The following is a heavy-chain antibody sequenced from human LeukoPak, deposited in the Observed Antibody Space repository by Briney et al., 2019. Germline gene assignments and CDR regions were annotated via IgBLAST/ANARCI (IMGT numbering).Heavy chain of an antibody. D-gene: IGHD4/OR15-4a*01. J-gene: IGHJ2*01. Sequence: GGSLRLSCEASGFTFSNYGLTWVRQAPGKGLEWVSGIGVGAGSTFYADSVKGRFTISRDNSKKTVYLQMNGLSVEDTAVYYCAKTRAVGIPYWHFDLWGRGTLVTVSS. CDR2: IGVGAGST. CDR1: GFTFSNYG. V-gene: IGHV3-23*01. CDR3: AKTRAVGIPYWHFDL.